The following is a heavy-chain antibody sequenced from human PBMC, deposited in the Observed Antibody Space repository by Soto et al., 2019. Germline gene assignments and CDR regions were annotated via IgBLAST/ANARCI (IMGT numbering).Heavy chain of an antibody. CDR3: AKVAGGLGYFDL. CDR1: GGTFSSYA. V-gene: IGHV1-69*13. D-gene: IGHD3-16*01. CDR2: IIPIFGTA. Sequence: SVKVSCKASGGTFSSYAISWVRQAPGQGLEWMGGIIPIFGTANYAQKFQGRVTITADESTSTAYMELSSLTSDDTAVHYCAKVAGGLGYFDLWGRGTLVTVSS. J-gene: IGHJ2*01.